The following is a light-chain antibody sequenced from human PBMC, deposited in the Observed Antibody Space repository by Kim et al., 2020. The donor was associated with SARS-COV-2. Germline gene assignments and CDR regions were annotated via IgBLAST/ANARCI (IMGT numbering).Light chain of an antibody. J-gene: IGLJ1*01. CDR1: TLRSFY. V-gene: IGLV3-19*01. Sequence: SSELTQDPVVSVALGQTVTITCQGDTLRSFYASWYRQKPGQAPELIVFGKDDRPSGVPDRFSGSSSGDTACLTISGTQAQDEGDFYCASRDRTGHRYVFG. CDR3: ASRDRTGHRYV. CDR2: GKD.